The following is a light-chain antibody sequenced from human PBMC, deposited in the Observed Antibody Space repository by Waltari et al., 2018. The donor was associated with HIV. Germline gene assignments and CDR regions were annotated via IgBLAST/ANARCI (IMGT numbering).Light chain of an antibody. Sequence: QSALTQPASVSGSPGQSITISCTGASSDVGRYNCVSWYQQHPGKAPKLMISDVSNRPSGISDRFSGSKSGNTASLTISGLQAEDEADYYCSSYTGSNTLGVFGTGTRVTVL. CDR1: SSDVGRYNC. CDR2: DVS. CDR3: SSYTGSNTLGV. V-gene: IGLV2-14*03. J-gene: IGLJ1*01.